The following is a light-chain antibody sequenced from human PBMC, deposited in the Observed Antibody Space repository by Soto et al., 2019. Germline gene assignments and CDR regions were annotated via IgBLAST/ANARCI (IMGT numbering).Light chain of an antibody. CDR3: QQTYSTPYT. Sequence: DIPMTQSPSSLSASVGDRVTITCRASQSINSYLNWYQQKPGKAPKLLIHAASSLQGGVPSRFSGSGSGTDFTLTINSLQPEDFAAYYCQQTYSTPYTFGQGTTLEIK. CDR1: QSINSY. V-gene: IGKV1-39*01. CDR2: AAS. J-gene: IGKJ2*01.